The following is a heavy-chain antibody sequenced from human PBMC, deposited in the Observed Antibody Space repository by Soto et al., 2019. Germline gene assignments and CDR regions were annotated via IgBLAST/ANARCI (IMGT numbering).Heavy chain of an antibody. CDR1: GGSISSYY. Sequence: SETLSLTCTVSGGSISSYYWSWVRQPPGKGLEWIGYIYYSGSTNYNPSLKSRVTISVDTSKNQFSLKLSSVTAADTAVYYCARDHVPAPLLGWFDPLGQATLVPV. CDR2: IYYSGST. J-gene: IGHJ5*02. CDR3: ARDHVPAPLLGWFDP. D-gene: IGHD2-2*01. V-gene: IGHV4-59*01.